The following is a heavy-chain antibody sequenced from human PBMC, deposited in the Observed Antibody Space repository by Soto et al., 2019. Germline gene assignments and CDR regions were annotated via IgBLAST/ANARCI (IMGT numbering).Heavy chain of an antibody. J-gene: IGHJ4*02. CDR1: GFTFSSYA. CDR3: AKDHNDIVVVVAALYYFDY. Sequence: EVQLLESGGGLVQPGGSLRLSCAASGFTFSSYAMSWVRQAPGKGLEWVSAISGSGGSTYYADSVKGRFNISRDNSKNTLYLQMNSLRAEDTAVYYCAKDHNDIVVVVAALYYFDYWGQGTLVTVSS. D-gene: IGHD2-15*01. V-gene: IGHV3-23*01. CDR2: ISGSGGST.